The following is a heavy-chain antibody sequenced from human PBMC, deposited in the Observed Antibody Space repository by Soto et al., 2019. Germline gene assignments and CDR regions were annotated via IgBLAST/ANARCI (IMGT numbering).Heavy chain of an antibody. D-gene: IGHD2-2*01. V-gene: IGHV6-1*01. CDR2: TYYRSKWYN. CDR1: GDSVSSNSVA. J-gene: IGHJ5*01. CDR3: ARTLAYCSSTSCYAPWFDS. Sequence: LSLTCAISGDSVSSNSVAWNWIRQSPSRGLEWLGRTYYRSKWYNDYAVSVKSRITINPDTSKNQFSLQLNSVTPEDTAVYYCARTLAYCSSTSCYAPWFDSWGQGTLVTVSS.